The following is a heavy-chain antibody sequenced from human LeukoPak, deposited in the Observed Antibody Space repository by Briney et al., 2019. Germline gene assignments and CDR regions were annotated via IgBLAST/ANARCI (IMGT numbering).Heavy chain of an antibody. CDR1: GGSFSGYY. CDR2: INHSGST. V-gene: IGHV4-34*01. J-gene: IGHJ6*02. CDR3: ARVGSYYYDSSGYYPPRVHYYYGMDV. D-gene: IGHD3-22*01. Sequence: SETLSLTCAVYGGSFSGYYWSWIRQPPGKGLEWIGEINHSGSTNYNPSLKSRVTISVDTSKNQFSLKLSSVTAADTAVYYCARVGSYYYDSSGYYPPRVHYYYGMDVWGQGTTVTVSS.